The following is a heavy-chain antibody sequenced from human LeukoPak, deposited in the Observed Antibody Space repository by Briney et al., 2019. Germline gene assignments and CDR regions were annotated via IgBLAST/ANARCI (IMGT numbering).Heavy chain of an antibody. J-gene: IGHJ4*02. V-gene: IGHV3-66*01. Sequence: GGSLRLSCAASGFTVSSNYMSWVRQAPGKGLEWVSVIYSSANTYCADSVKGRFTISRDNSKNTLYLQMNSLRDEDTAVYYCARVRVSVAGHDYWGQGTLVTVSS. CDR3: ARVRVSVAGHDY. CDR1: GFTVSSNY. CDR2: IYSSANT. D-gene: IGHD6-19*01.